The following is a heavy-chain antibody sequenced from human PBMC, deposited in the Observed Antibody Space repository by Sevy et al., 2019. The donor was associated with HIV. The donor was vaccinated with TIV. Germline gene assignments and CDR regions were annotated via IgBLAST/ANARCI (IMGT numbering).Heavy chain of an antibody. V-gene: IGHV1-2*06. D-gene: IGHD5-12*01. Sequence: VSVKVSCKASGYTFTGYYMHWVRQAPGQGLEWMGRINPNSGGTNYAQKFQGRVTMTRDTSISTAYMELSRLRSDDTAVYYCARVGLRGDGYEYYFDYWGQRTLVTVSS. CDR2: INPNSGGT. CDR1: GYTFTGYY. J-gene: IGHJ4*02. CDR3: ARVGLRGDGYEYYFDY.